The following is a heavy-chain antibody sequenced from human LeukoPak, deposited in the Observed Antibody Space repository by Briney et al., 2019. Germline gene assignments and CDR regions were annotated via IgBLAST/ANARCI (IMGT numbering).Heavy chain of an antibody. CDR1: RYTFSDHY. V-gene: IGHV1-2*02. Sequence: ASVKVSCKTSRYTFSDHYVQWLRQAPGQGLEWMGWINPYSGDTSSARKFQGRVTMTKDTSITTAYLELTGLTSDDTAIYYCAREGRGSGHWAGFDFWGQGALVTVSS. D-gene: IGHD7-27*01. J-gene: IGHJ4*02. CDR2: INPYSGDT. CDR3: AREGRGSGHWAGFDF.